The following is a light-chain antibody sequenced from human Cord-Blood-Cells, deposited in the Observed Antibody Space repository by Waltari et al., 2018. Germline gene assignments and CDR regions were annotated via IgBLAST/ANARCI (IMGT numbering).Light chain of an antibody. CDR1: SSDVGGYNY. J-gene: IGLJ1*01. Sequence: QSALTQPRSVSGSPGQSVTLSCTGTSSDVGGYNYVSWYQQHPGKAPKLMIYDVSTRPSGVPERFSGSKSGNTASLTISGLQAEDEADYYCCSYAGSYTLYVFGTGTKVTVL. CDR2: DVS. CDR3: CSYAGSYTLYV. V-gene: IGLV2-11*01.